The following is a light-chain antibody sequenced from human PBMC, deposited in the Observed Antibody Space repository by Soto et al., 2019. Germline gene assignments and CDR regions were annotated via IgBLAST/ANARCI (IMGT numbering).Light chain of an antibody. V-gene: IGKV3-15*01. Sequence: EIVMTQSPATLSVSPGERATLSCRASESVSSKLAWYQQKPGQAPRLLIYGASTRATGIPARFSGSGSGTEFTLTIDSLQPEDFAVYYRQQYNKWRTFGQGTKVDIK. CDR2: GAS. CDR3: QQYNKWRT. J-gene: IGKJ1*01. CDR1: ESVSSK.